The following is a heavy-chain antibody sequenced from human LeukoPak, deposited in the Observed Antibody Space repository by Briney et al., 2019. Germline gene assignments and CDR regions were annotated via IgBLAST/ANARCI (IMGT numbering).Heavy chain of an antibody. CDR2: IKQDGSEK. CDR3: ARDEIYYDILTGYRHFDY. V-gene: IGHV3-7*01. J-gene: IGHJ4*02. CDR1: GFTFSSYW. D-gene: IGHD3-9*01. Sequence: GGSLRLSCEASGFTFSSYWMSWVRQAPGKGLEWVANIKQDGSEKKYLASVKGRFTISRDNAKNSMYLQMNSLRAEDTAVYYCARDEIYYDILTGYRHFDYWGQGTLVTVFS.